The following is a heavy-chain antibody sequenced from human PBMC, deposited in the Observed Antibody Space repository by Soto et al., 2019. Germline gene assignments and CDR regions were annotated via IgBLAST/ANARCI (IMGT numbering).Heavy chain of an antibody. V-gene: IGHV3-30*18. CDR2: VSYDGSNK. J-gene: IGHJ4*02. D-gene: IGHD2-15*01. CDR3: AKDHGGKYCSGGSCGFLDY. Sequence: QVQLVESGGGVVQPGRSLRLSCAASGFTFSRYGMHWVRQAPGKGLEWVAVVSYDGSNKYYADSVKGRFTISRDNSKNTLYLRINSLRAEDTAVYYCAKDHGGKYCSGGSCGFLDYWGQGTLVTVSS. CDR1: GFTFSRYG.